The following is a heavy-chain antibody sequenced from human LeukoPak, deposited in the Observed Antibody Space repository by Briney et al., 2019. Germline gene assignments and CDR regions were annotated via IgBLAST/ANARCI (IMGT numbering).Heavy chain of an antibody. Sequence: ASVKVSCKASGGTFSSYAISWVRQAPGQGLEWMGGIIPIFGTANYAQKFQGRVTITADESTSTAYMELSSLRSEDTAVYYCARSYNGDSDPFSYYYYYMDVWGKGTTVTISS. CDR1: GGTFSSYA. D-gene: IGHD4-17*01. CDR2: IIPIFGTA. CDR3: ARSYNGDSDPFSYYYYYMDV. V-gene: IGHV1-69*13. J-gene: IGHJ6*03.